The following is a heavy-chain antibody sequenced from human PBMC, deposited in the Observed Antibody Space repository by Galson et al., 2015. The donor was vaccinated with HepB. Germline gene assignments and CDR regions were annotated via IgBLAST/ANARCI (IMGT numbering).Heavy chain of an antibody. D-gene: IGHD3-16*01. V-gene: IGHV3-33*01. J-gene: IGHJ4*02. CDR1: GFTFSSYG. CDR3: ARDRGLRYYFDY. CDR2: IWYDGSNK. Sequence: SLRLSCAASGFTFSSYGMHWVRQAPGKGLEWVAVIWYDGSNKYYADSVKGRFTISRDNSKNTLYLQMNSLRAEDTAVYYCARDRGLRYYFDYWGQGTLVTVSS.